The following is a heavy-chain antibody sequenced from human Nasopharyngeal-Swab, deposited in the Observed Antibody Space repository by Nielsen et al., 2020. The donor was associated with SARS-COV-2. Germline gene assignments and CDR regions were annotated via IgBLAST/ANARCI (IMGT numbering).Heavy chain of an antibody. V-gene: IGHV4-34*01. J-gene: IGHJ6*03. CDR1: GFTFSDYY. Sequence: ESLKISCAASGFTFSDYYISWFRQPPGKGLEWIGEINHSGRTNYNPSLKSRVTISVDTSKNQFSLKLSSVTAAEKAVYYCARGLSYGSGSYYSYYYYMDVLGKGTTVTVSS. CDR3: ARGLSYGSGSYYSYYYYMDV. D-gene: IGHD3-10*01. CDR2: INHSGRT.